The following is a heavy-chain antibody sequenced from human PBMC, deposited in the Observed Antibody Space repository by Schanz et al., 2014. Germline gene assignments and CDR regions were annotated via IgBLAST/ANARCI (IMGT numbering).Heavy chain of an antibody. CDR1: GFTVNTNY. Sequence: EVQLVEYGGGLIQPVGSLRLSCAVSGFTVNTNYMSWVRQAPGKGLEWISSMYINSGSTQYADSVKGRFIISRDSSKNTLFLQMNSLRAEDTAVYFCARDGGRDGYNLAFDVWGQGTLVTVSS. D-gene: IGHD5-12*01. CDR2: MYINSGST. CDR3: ARDGGRDGYNLAFDV. J-gene: IGHJ3*01. V-gene: IGHV3-53*01.